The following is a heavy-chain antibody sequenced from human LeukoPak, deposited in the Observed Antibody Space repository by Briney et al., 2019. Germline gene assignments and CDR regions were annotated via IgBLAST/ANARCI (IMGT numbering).Heavy chain of an antibody. J-gene: IGHJ4*02. D-gene: IGHD4-17*01. CDR1: GFTLSSYS. V-gene: IGHV3-21*01. CDR3: ARDLDYGDYAYIDY. CDR2: ISSSSSYI. Sequence: GGSLRLSCAASGFTLSSYSMNWVRQAPGKGLEWVSSISSSSSYIYYADSVKGRFTISRDNAKNSLYPQMDSLRAEDTAVYYCARDLDYGDYAYIDYWGQGTLVTVSS.